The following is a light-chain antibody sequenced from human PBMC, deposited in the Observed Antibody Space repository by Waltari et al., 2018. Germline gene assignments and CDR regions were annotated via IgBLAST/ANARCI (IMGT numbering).Light chain of an antibody. CDR3: NSYTSTNTRV. J-gene: IGLJ3*02. Sequence: QSALTQAASVSGSPGQPITISCTGTSSDVGGYNYVSWYQQHPGKAPKLMIYGGSNRPSGGSNRFSGSKSGNTASLTISGLQAEDEADYYCNSYTSTNTRVFGGGTKLTVL. V-gene: IGLV2-14*03. CDR2: GGS. CDR1: SSDVGGYNY.